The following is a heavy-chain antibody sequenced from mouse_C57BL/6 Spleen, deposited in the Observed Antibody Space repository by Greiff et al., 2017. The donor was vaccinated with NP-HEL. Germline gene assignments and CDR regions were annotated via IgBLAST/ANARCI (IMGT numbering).Heavy chain of an antibody. V-gene: IGHV1-72*01. CDR2: IDPNSGGT. D-gene: IGHD1-1*01. J-gene: IGHJ4*01. CDR1: GYTFTSYW. Sequence: QVQLQQPGAELVKPGASVKLSCKASGYTFTSYWMHWVKQRPGRGLEWIGRIDPNSGGTKYNEKFKSKATLTVDNPSSTAYMQLSSLTSEDSAVYYCARRDITTVVPSMDYWGQGTSVTVSA. CDR3: ARRDITTVVPSMDY.